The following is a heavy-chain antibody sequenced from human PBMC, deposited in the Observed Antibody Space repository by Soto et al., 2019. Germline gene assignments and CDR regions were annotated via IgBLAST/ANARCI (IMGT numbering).Heavy chain of an antibody. D-gene: IGHD2-15*01. CDR3: ATMGTPATGLYYFDY. J-gene: IGHJ4*02. V-gene: IGHV4-30-4*01. CDR2: ISYSGSA. CDR1: GGSISSGNYY. Sequence: SETLSLTCTVSGGSISSGNYYWSWIRQPPGKGLEWIGFISYSGSAYYNPSLKSRVTISVDTSKNQFSLNLSFVTAADTTVYYCATMGTPATGLYYFDYWGQGTLVTVSS.